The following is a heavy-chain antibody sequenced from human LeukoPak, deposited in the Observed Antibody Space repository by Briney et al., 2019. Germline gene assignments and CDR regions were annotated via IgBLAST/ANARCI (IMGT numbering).Heavy chain of an antibody. CDR3: ARDPGNSPFDY. D-gene: IGHD1-1*01. CDR1: GFTFSNSG. Sequence: GRSLRLSCAASGFTFSNSGMHWVRQAPGKGLEWVAVIWSDGSSKDYADSVRGRFTISRDNSKNTLYLQMNSLRAEDTAVYFCARDPGNSPFDYWGQGTLDTVSS. J-gene: IGHJ4*02. V-gene: IGHV3-33*01. CDR2: IWSDGSSK.